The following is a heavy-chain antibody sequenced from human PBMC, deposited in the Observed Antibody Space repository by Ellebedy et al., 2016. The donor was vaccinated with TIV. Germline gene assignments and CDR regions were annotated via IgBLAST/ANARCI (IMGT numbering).Heavy chain of an antibody. CDR1: GFTFTDYY. V-gene: IGHV1-2*02. CDR2: INPNTGGT. D-gene: IGHD1-14*01. J-gene: IGHJ3*02. Sequence: AASVKVSCKASGFTFTDYYLDWVRQAPEEGLEWMGWINPNTGGTTFAQKFQGRVAMTRDTSISTAYMELSRLTSDDTAVYYRARARASPDRVFDIWGQGTLVTVSS. CDR3: ARARASPDRVFDI.